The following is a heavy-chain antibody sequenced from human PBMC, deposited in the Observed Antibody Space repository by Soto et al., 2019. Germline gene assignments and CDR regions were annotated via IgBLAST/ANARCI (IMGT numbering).Heavy chain of an antibody. V-gene: IGHV4-59*01. CDR3: ARSGHSFGGVV. D-gene: IGHD3-16*01. Sequence: PSETLSLTCTVSGGSMSGYYCSWIRQPPGKGLEYIGYIFYTGRTSYNASLTSRVAISLDTPNNQISLKLKSVTAADTAVYYCARSGHSFGGVVWGQGILVTVSS. J-gene: IGHJ4*02. CDR1: GGSMSGYY. CDR2: IFYTGRT.